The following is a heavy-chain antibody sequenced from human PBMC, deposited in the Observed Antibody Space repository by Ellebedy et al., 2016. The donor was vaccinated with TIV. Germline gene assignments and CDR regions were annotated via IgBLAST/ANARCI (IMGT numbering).Heavy chain of an antibody. Sequence: AASVKVSCKASVYTFTSYYMHWVRQAPGQGLEWMGIINPSGGSTTYAQKLQGRVTMTRDTSTSTVYMELSSLRSEDTAVYYCARARSSGWLHTPDYWGQGTLVTVSS. CDR1: VYTFTSYY. D-gene: IGHD6-19*01. CDR2: INPSGGST. V-gene: IGHV1-46*04. CDR3: ARARSSGWLHTPDY. J-gene: IGHJ4*02.